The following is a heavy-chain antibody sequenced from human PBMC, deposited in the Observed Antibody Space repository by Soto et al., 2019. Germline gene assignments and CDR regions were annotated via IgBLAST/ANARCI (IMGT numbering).Heavy chain of an antibody. V-gene: IGHV3-21*01. CDR1: GFTFSSYS. D-gene: IGHD4-17*01. CDR2: ISSSSSYI. Sequence: GGSMRLSCAASGFTFSSYSMNWVRQAPGKGLEWVSSISSSSSYIYYADSVKGRFTISRDNAKNSLYLQMNSLRAEDTAVYYCARDISLSTVTTSRYFDYWGQGTLVTVSS. CDR3: ARDISLSTVTTSRYFDY. J-gene: IGHJ4*02.